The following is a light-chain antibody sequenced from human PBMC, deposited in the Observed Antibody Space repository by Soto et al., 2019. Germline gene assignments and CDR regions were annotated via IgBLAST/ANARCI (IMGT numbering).Light chain of an antibody. CDR2: SNT. J-gene: IGLJ2*01. Sequence: QSVLPQPPSASGTPGQTIAISCSGGSSNIGSHTVNWYQQLPGTAPRLLIYSNTQRPSGVPDRFSGSKSGTSASLAISGLQSEYEGDYYCAAWDDSLNGVVFGGGTKVTVL. V-gene: IGLV1-44*01. CDR3: AAWDDSLNGVV. CDR1: SSNIGSHT.